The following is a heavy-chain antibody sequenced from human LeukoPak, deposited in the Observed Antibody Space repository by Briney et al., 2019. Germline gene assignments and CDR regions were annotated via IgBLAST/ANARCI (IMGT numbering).Heavy chain of an antibody. V-gene: IGHV3-23*01. CDR3: ARDPVGVVPAARRRAFDY. CDR2: ISGSGGST. CDR1: GFTFSSYA. Sequence: GGSLRLSCAASGFTFSSYAMSWVRQAPGKGLEWVSVISGSGGSTYYADSVKGRFTISRDNSKNTLYLQMNSLRAEDTAVYYCARDPVGVVPAARRRAFDYWGQGTLVTVSS. J-gene: IGHJ4*02. D-gene: IGHD2-2*01.